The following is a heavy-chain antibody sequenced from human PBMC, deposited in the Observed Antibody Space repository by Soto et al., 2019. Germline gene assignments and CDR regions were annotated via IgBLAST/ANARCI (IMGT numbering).Heavy chain of an antibody. J-gene: IGHJ4*02. V-gene: IGHV3-33*01. CDR2: TWYDGSKQ. D-gene: IGHD2-21*01. Sequence: PGGSLRLSCAASGFTFSTYGMHWVRQAPGKGLEWVAVTWYDGSKQYYADSVRGRFTISKDNSKNTVFLQMNSLRAEDTAMYYCARDIWRQGCETLSCSDIDYWGQGTLVTVSA. CDR1: GFTFSTYG. CDR3: ARDIWRQGCETLSCSDIDY.